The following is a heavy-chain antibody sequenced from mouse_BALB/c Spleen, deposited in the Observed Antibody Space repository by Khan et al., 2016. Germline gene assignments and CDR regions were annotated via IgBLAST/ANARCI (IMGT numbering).Heavy chain of an antibody. CDR2: ISSGGSYT. Sequence: EVELVESGGGLVKPGGSLKLSCAASGFTFSSYAMSWVRQTPEKRLEWVATISSGGSYTYYPDSVKGRFTISRDNAKNTLYLQMSSLRSEDSAMYYCARHTTVVARYFDVWGAGTTVTVSS. J-gene: IGHJ1*01. D-gene: IGHD1-1*01. CDR1: GFTFSSYA. V-gene: IGHV5-9-3*01. CDR3: ARHTTVVARYFDV.